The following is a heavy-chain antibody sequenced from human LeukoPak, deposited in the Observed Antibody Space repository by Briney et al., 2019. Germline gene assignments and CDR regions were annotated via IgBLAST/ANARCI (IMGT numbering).Heavy chain of an antibody. CDR2: INHSGST. Sequence: SETLSLTCTVSGYSISSGYYWSWIRQPPGKGLEWIGEINHSGSTNYNPSLKSRVTISVDTSKNQFSLKLSSVTAADTAVYYCARGLRGYSPQGVGYWGQGTLVTVSS. J-gene: IGHJ4*02. D-gene: IGHD5-18*01. CDR3: ARGLRGYSPQGVGY. V-gene: IGHV4-38-2*02. CDR1: GYSISSGYY.